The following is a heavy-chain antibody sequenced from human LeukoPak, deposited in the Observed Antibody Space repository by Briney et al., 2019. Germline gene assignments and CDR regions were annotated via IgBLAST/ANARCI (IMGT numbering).Heavy chain of an antibody. CDR2: VSGNGDIT. CDR1: GFIFSNSG. CDR3: AKDRAFLWFGDL. V-gene: IGHV3-23*01. D-gene: IGHD3-10*01. Sequence: GGSLRLSCAASGFIFSNSGMSWVRQAPGKGLEWVSAVSGNGDITLYADSVKGRFTISRDNAKNTINLQMNSLRAEDTAVYYCAKDRAFLWFGDLWGQGTLVTVSS. J-gene: IGHJ5*02.